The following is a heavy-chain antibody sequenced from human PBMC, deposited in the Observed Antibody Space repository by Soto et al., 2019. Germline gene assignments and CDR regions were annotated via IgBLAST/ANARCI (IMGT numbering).Heavy chain of an antibody. CDR2: ISYDGSNK. CDR1: GLTFSTFG. CDR3: AKGVGASIYY. Sequence: LCLSCAASGLTFSTFGVPWIRKAPGKGLEWVAVISYDGSNKYYADSVKGRFTISRDNSKNTLYLQMNSLRAEDTAVYYWAKGVGASIYYWGQGTLVTLSS. V-gene: IGHV3-30*18. D-gene: IGHD1-26*01. J-gene: IGHJ4*02.